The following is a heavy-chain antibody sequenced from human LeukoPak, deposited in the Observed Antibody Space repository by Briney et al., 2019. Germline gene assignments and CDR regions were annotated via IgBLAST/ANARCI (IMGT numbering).Heavy chain of an antibody. Sequence: GASVKVSCKASGYSFTNYGINWVRQAPGQGLEWMGWISAYNGNTNYAQKIQGRVTMTTDTSTSTAYMELRSLRSDDTAVYYCARGCPMIAPGYFDLWGRGTLVTVSS. J-gene: IGHJ2*01. CDR2: ISAYNGNT. CDR1: GYSFTNYG. CDR3: ARGCPMIAPGYFDL. V-gene: IGHV1-18*01. D-gene: IGHD3-22*01.